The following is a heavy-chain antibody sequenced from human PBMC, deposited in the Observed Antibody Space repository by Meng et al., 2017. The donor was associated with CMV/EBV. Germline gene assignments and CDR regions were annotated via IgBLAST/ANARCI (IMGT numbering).Heavy chain of an antibody. Sequence: GESLKISCAASGFTFDDYGMSWVRQAPGKGLEWVSGINWNGGSTGYADSVKGRFTISRDNAKNSLYLQMNSLRAEDTALYYCARDLVVSAAIPEYYYYYGMDVWGQGTTVTVSS. V-gene: IGHV3-20*04. CDR3: ARDLVVSAAIPEYYYYYGMDV. D-gene: IGHD2-2*02. CDR2: INWNGGST. CDR1: GFTFDDYG. J-gene: IGHJ6*02.